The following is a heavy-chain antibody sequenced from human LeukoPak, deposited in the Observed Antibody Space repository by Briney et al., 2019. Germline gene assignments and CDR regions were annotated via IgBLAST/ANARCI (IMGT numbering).Heavy chain of an antibody. D-gene: IGHD1-26*01. CDR2: IYHSGST. CDR1: GYSISSGYY. Sequence: KPSETLSLXCAVSGYSISSGYYWGWIRQPPGKGLEWIGSIYHSGSTYYNPFLKSRVTISVDTSKNQFSLKLSSVTAADTAVYYCASWYSGSSGFDYWGQGTLVTVSS. V-gene: IGHV4-38-2*01. CDR3: ASWYSGSSGFDY. J-gene: IGHJ4*02.